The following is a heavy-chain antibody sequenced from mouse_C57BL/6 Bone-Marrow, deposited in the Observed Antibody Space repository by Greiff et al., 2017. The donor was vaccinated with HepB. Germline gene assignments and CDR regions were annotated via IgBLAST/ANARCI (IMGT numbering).Heavy chain of an antibody. CDR1: GFSLTSYG. J-gene: IGHJ2*01. D-gene: IGHD1-1*01. CDR2: IWRGGST. Sequence: QVQLKESGPGLVQPSQSLSITCTVSGFSLTSYGVHWVRQSPGKGLEWLGVIWRGGSTDYNAAFMSRLSITKDNSKSQVFFKMNSPQADDTAIYYCAKDYYGSSYGFDYWGQGTTLTVSS. CDR3: AKDYYGSSYGFDY. V-gene: IGHV2-5*01.